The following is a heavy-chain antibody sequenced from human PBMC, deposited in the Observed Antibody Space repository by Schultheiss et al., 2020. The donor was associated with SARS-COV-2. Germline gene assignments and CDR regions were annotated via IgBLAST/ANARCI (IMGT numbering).Heavy chain of an antibody. D-gene: IGHD1-26*01. CDR3: ARGVGGSLDY. CDR2: IWYDGSNK. J-gene: IGHJ4*02. CDR1: GFSFSGHA. V-gene: IGHV3-33*08. Sequence: GGSLRLSCAASGFSFSGHALLWVRQAPGNGLEWVAIIWYDGSNKYYADSVKGRFTISRDNSKNTLYLQMNSLRAEDTAVYYCARGVGGSLDYWGQGTLVTVSS.